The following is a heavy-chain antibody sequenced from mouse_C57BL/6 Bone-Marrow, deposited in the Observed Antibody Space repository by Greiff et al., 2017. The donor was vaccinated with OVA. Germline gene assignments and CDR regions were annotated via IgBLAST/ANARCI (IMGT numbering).Heavy chain of an antibody. J-gene: IGHJ4*01. CDR2: IYPRSGNT. Sequence: QVQLQQSGAELARPGASVKLSCKASGYTFTSYGISWVKQSTGQGLEWIGEIYPRSGNTYYNEKFKGKATLTADKSSSTAYMELRSLTSEDSAVYFCAREGVFPDYAMDYWGQGTSVTVSS. V-gene: IGHV1-81*01. CDR1: GYTFTSYG. CDR3: AREGVFPDYAMDY.